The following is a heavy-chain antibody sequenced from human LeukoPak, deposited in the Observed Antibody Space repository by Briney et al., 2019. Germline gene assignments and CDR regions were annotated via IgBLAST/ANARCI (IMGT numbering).Heavy chain of an antibody. J-gene: IGHJ3*02. CDR3: ARDSGYYDSSGYTAFDI. Sequence: PSETLSLTCTVSGGSISSSSYYWGWIRQPPGKGLEWIGSIFYSGSTYYNPSLKSRVTISVDTSKNQFSLKLTSVTAADTAVYYCARDSGYYDSSGYTAFDIWGQGTMVTVSS. V-gene: IGHV4-39*07. D-gene: IGHD3-22*01. CDR2: IFYSGST. CDR1: GGSISSSSYY.